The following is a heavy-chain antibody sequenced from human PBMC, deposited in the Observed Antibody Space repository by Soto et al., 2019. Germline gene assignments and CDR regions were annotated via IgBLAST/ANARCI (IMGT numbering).Heavy chain of an antibody. CDR1: GGTFSSYA. V-gene: IGHV1-69*13. CDR2: IIPIFGTA. J-gene: IGHJ3*02. D-gene: IGHD3-22*01. Sequence: ASVKVSCKASGGTFSSYAISWVRQAPGQGLEWMGGIIPIFGTANYAQKFQGRVTITADESTSTAYMELSSLRSEDTAVYYCARDRGGYYDSSGYKNNLAFDIWGQGTMVTVSS. CDR3: ARDRGGYYDSSGYKNNLAFDI.